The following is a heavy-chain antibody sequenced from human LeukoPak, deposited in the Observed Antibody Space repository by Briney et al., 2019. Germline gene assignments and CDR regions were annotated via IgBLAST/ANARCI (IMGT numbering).Heavy chain of an antibody. V-gene: IGHV3-23*01. J-gene: IGHJ4*02. Sequence: AGGSLRLSCAASGFTFSSYAMSWVRQAPGKGLEWVSAISGSGGNTYYADSVKGRFTISRDNYKNTLYLQMNSLRAEDTAVYYCAKDPPRYCSGGSCYRGYFDYWGQGTLVTVSS. CDR1: GFTFSSYA. CDR2: ISGSGGNT. D-gene: IGHD2-15*01. CDR3: AKDPPRYCSGGSCYRGYFDY.